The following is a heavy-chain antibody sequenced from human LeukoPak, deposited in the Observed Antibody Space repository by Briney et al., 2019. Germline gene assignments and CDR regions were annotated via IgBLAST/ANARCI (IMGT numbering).Heavy chain of an antibody. Sequence: GGSLRLSCAASGFTFSSYGMHWVRQAPGKGLEWVAFIRYDGSNKYYADSVKGRFTISRDNSKNTLYLQMNSLRAEDTAVYYCAKGQPDPIVLSWFDPWGQGTLVTVSS. D-gene: IGHD2-8*01. J-gene: IGHJ5*02. CDR1: GFTFSSYG. CDR3: AKGQPDPIVLSWFDP. V-gene: IGHV3-30*02. CDR2: IRYDGSNK.